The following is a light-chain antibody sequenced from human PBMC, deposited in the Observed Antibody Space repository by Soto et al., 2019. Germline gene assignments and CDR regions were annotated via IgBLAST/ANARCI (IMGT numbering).Light chain of an antibody. V-gene: IGLV2-14*01. CDR3: SSYTSSSTSRV. CDR1: SSDVGGYNY. CDR2: DVS. J-gene: IGLJ1*01. Sequence: QSVLTQPASVSGSPGQSITISCTGTSSDVGGYNYVSWYQQHPGKAPKLMIYDVSNRPSGVSNRFSGSKSGNTASLTISGLQAEDEADYYCSSYTSSSTSRVFGTVTNVTVL.